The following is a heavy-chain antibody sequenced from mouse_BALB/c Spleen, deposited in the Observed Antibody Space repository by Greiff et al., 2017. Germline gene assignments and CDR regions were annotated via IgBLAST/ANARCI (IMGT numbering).Heavy chain of an antibody. J-gene: IGHJ3*01. CDR2: ISSGSSTI. V-gene: IGHV5-17*02. Sequence: DVHLVESGGGLVQPGGSRKLSCAASGFTFSSFGMHWVRQAPEKGLEWVAYISSGSSTIYYADTVKGRFTISRDNPKNTLFLQMTSLRSEDTAMYYCARSELGWFAYWGQGTLVTVSA. CDR1: GFTFSSFG. D-gene: IGHD4-1*01. CDR3: ARSELGWFAY.